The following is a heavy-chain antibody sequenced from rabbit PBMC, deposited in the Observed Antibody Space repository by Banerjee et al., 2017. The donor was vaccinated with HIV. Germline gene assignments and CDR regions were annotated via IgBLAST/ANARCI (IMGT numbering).Heavy chain of an antibody. J-gene: IGHJ4*01. V-gene: IGHV1S40*01. Sequence: QSLEESGGDLVKPGASLTLTCTASGFSFSSGYWICWVRQAPGKGLEWIACIYAGSSGSTYYASWAKGRFTISKTSSTTVTLQMTSLTAADTATYFCAKDWAGGGVYAYYFDLWGPGTLVTVS. D-gene: IGHD2-1*01. CDR3: AKDWAGGGVYAYYFDL. CDR2: IYAGSSGST. CDR1: GFSFSSGYW.